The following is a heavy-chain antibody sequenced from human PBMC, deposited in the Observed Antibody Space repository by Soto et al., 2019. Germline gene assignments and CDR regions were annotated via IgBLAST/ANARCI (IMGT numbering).Heavy chain of an antibody. J-gene: IGHJ4*02. CDR1: GGSISSGGYY. Sequence: SETLSLTCTVSGGSISSGGYYWSWIRQPPGKGLEWIGYIYYSGSTYYNPSLKSRVTMSVDTSKNQFSLKLSSVTAVDTAVYYCARGQLLPDDWGQGTLVTVSS. D-gene: IGHD2-15*01. CDR2: IYYSGST. V-gene: IGHV4-61*08. CDR3: ARGQLLPDD.